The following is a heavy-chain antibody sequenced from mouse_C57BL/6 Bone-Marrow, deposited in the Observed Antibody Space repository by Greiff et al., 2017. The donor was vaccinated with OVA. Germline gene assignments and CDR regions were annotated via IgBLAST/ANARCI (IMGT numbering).Heavy chain of an antibody. J-gene: IGHJ3*01. CDR3: ARNYSNGFAY. V-gene: IGHV1-81*01. CDR1: GYTFTSYG. Sequence: QVQLQQSGAELARHGASVKLSCKASGYTFTSYGISWVKQRTGQGLEWIGEIYPRSGNTYYNEKFKGKATLTADKSSSTAYMELRSLTSEDSAVYFCARNYSNGFAYWGQGTLVTVSA. D-gene: IGHD2-5*01. CDR2: IYPRSGNT.